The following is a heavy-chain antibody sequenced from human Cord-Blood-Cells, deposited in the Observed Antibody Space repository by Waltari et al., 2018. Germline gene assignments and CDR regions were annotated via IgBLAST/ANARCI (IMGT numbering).Heavy chain of an antibody. CDR3: ARDLGGDDAFDI. J-gene: IGHJ3*02. V-gene: IGHV4-59*01. D-gene: IGHD7-27*01. Sequence: QVQLQESGPGLVKPSETLSLTCTVSGGSISSYYWSWIRQPPGKGLEWIGYIYYSGSTNYNPSLKSRVTISVDTSKNQFSLKLSSVTAADTAVYYCARDLGGDDAFDIWGQGTMVTVSS. CDR2: IYYSGST. CDR1: GGSISSYY.